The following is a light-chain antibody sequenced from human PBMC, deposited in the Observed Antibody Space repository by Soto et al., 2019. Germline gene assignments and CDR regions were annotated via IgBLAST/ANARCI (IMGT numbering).Light chain of an antibody. Sequence: QSVSTQPPSVSPAPGQTVTISCSGSSSNIGNNYVSWYQQLPGTAPKVLIYDNNKRPSGIPDRFSGSKSGTSATLGITGLQTGDEAHYYCGTWDSSLSVWVFGGGTKLTVL. CDR1: SSNIGNNY. CDR2: DNN. V-gene: IGLV1-51*01. CDR3: GTWDSSLSVWV. J-gene: IGLJ3*02.